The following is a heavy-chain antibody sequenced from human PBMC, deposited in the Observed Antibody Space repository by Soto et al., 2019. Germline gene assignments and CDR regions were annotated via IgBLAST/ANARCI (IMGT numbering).Heavy chain of an antibody. D-gene: IGHD6-13*01. CDR2: INSDGSST. CDR1: GITFSSYR. CDR3: AAGYSSSWYDY. J-gene: IGHJ4*02. V-gene: IGHV3-74*01. Sequence: PGGSLRLSCAASGITFSSYRMYWVRQVPGKGLVWVSDINSDGSSTSYADSVKGRFTISRDNAKNTLYLQMNSLRVEDTAVYYCAAGYSSSWYDYWGQGALVTVSS.